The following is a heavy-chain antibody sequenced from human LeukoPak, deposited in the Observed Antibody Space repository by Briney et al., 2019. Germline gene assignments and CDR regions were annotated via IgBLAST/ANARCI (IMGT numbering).Heavy chain of an antibody. D-gene: IGHD2-2*01. CDR1: GFTFSSYA. CDR2: ISGSGDST. V-gene: IGHV3-23*01. Sequence: GGSLRLSCAASGFTFSSYAMSWVRQAPGKGLEWVSAISGSGDSTYYADSVRGRFTISRDNSKNTLYLQMNSLRGEDTAAYYCAKERAVVPRGGMDVWGQGATVTVSS. J-gene: IGHJ6*02. CDR3: AKERAVVPRGGMDV.